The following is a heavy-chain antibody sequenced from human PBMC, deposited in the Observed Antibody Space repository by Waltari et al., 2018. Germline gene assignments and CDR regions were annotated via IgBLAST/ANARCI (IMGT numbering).Heavy chain of an antibody. Sequence: ELQLLESGGGLVQPGGSLRLSCAASGFTFSSYAMSWVRQAPGKGLEWVSAISGSGGSNYYAASVKGRFTISRDNSKNTLYLQMNSLRAEDTAVYYCAKDRVSPSLHEYFQHWGQGTLVTVSS. CDR3: AKDRVSPSLHEYFQH. V-gene: IGHV3-23*01. CDR1: GFTFSSYA. J-gene: IGHJ1*01. D-gene: IGHD3-10*01. CDR2: ISGSGGSN.